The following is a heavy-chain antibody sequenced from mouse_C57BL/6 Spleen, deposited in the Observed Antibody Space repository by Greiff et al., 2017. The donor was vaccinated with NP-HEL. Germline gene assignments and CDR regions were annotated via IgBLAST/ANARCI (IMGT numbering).Heavy chain of an antibody. CDR2: IDPSASET. CDR1: GYTFTSYW. V-gene: IGHV1-52*01. D-gene: IGHD1-1*01. Sequence: VQLQQPGAELVRPGSSVKLSCKASGYTFTSYWMHWVKQRPIQGLDWIGNIDPSASETHYNQKFKDKATLPVDKSSSTAYMQLSSLTSEDSAVYYCARGAYYYGSGRYFDVWGTGTTVTGSS. J-gene: IGHJ1*03. CDR3: ARGAYYYGSGRYFDV.